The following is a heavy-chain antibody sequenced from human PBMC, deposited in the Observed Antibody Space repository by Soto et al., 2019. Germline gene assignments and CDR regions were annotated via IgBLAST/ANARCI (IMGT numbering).Heavy chain of an antibody. CDR1: GYTFTSYA. J-gene: IGHJ4*02. D-gene: IGHD3-22*01. V-gene: IGHV1-3*01. Sequence: GASVKVSCKASGYTFTSYAMHWVRQAPGQRLEWMGWINAGNGNTKYSQKFQGRVTITRDTSTSTVYMELSSLRSEDTAVYYCAREWGDYYDSSGYSSPNFDYWGQGTLVTVSS. CDR3: AREWGDYYDSSGYSSPNFDY. CDR2: INAGNGNT.